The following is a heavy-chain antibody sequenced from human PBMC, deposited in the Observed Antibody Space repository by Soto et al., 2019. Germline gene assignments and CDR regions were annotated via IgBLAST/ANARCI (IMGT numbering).Heavy chain of an antibody. Sequence: ASLNVSCKASGYTFTGHYIHWVRQAPGRGPVWMGEISPANGVIRYGQKFQGRVTMTGETSITTVYMALNNLRLADTAILSCRRGRSGQLVVFYWVQGTTVTGS. CDR3: RRGRSGQLVVFY. CDR2: ISPANGVI. J-gene: IGHJ4*02. CDR1: GYTFTGHY. V-gene: IGHV1-2*02. D-gene: IGHD1-26*01.